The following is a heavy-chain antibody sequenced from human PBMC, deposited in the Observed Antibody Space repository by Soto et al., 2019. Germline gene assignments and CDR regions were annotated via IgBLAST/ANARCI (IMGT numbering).Heavy chain of an antibody. CDR2: MNPSNGNT. V-gene: IGHV1-8*01. CDR3: ARTFDPRDCGGNWFDP. J-gene: IGHJ5*02. D-gene: IGHD2-21*02. Sequence: QVLLVQSGADVRNPGASVKVSCKASGYTFTSYDFNWVRQATGQGLEWMGWMNPSNGNTGYAQKFQGRVTLTRDTSIGTAYMELNSLKSEDTAVYYCARTFDPRDCGGNWFDPGAREPWSSSPQ. CDR1: GYTFTSYD.